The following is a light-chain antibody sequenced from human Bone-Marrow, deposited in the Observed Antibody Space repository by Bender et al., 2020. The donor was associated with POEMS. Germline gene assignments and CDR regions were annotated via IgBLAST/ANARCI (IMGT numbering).Light chain of an antibody. Sequence: SSALSQAPSVSVSPGQTVNIACFGDSLGDQNACWYQQKAGQSPILLIYQDNKRPSGIPERFSGSNSGTTATLTISDIQSEDEGDYYCSSWDDSLSGWVFGGGTKLTVL. J-gene: IGLJ3*02. CDR2: QDN. CDR3: SSWDDSLSGWV. V-gene: IGLV3-1*01. CDR1: SLGDQN.